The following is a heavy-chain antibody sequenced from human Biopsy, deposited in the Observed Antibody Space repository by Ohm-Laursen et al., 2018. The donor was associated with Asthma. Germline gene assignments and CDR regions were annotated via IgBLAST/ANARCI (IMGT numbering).Heavy chain of an antibody. CDR2: IYWDDDK. CDR3: AHQYSSLRGWAFDP. CDR1: GFSLSTSGVG. J-gene: IGHJ5*02. V-gene: IGHV2-5*02. Sequence: THTLTLTCTFSGFSLSTSGVGVGWIRQPPGNALERLALIYWDDDKRYSPSLKGRLTITKVPSKNQVVLTMSNMDPVDTATYYCAHQYSSLRGWAFDPWGQGTLITVSS. D-gene: IGHD6-6*01.